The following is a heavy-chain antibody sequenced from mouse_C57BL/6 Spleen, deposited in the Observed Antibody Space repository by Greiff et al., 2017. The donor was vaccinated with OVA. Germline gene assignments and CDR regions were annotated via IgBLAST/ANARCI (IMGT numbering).Heavy chain of an antibody. CDR2: ISSGGSYT. CDR1: GFTFSSYG. J-gene: IGHJ1*03. CDR3: ARPLGGWYFDV. D-gene: IGHD1-1*02. Sequence: EVKLVESGGDLVKPGGSLTLSCAASGFTFSSYGMSWFRQTPDKRLEWVATISSGGSYTYYQDTVKGRFTISSDNAKNTLYQQMSIMKSEYTSIYYCARPLGGWYFDVWGTGTTVTVSA. V-gene: IGHV5-6*01.